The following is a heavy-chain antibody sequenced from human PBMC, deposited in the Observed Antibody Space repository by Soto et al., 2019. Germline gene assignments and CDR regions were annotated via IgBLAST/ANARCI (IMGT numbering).Heavy chain of an antibody. J-gene: IGHJ4*02. V-gene: IGHV1-3*01. CDR3: ARVIGGWYYFDY. CDR2: INAGNGNT. CDR1: GYTFTSYA. D-gene: IGHD6-19*01. Sequence: QVQLVQSGAEVKKPGASVKVSCKASGYTFTSYAMHWVRQAPGQRLEWMGWINAGNGNTKYSQKFQGRVTITRDTSASTAYMELSSLRSEDTAVYYCARVIGGWYYFDYWGQGTLVTLSS.